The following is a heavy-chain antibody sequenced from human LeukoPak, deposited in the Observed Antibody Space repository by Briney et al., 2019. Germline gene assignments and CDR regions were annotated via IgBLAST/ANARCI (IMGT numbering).Heavy chain of an antibody. J-gene: IGHJ4*02. Sequence: SETLSLTCTVSGVSISSGGYYWSWIRQHPGKGLEWIGYIYYSGSTYYNPSLKSRVTISVDTSKNQFSLKLSSVTAADTAVCYCARGRAGYCTNGVCYRRGYYFDYWGQGTLVTVSS. CDR3: ARGRAGYCTNGVCYRRGYYFDY. D-gene: IGHD2-8*01. V-gene: IGHV4-31*03. CDR1: GVSISSGGYY. CDR2: IYYSGST.